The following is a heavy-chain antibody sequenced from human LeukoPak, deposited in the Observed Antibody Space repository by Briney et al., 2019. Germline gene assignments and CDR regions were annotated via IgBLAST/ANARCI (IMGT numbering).Heavy chain of an antibody. D-gene: IGHD3-10*01. Sequence: SETLSLTCTVSGGSISSYYWSWIRQPPGKGLEWIGEINHSGSTNYNPSLKSRVTISVDTSKNQFSLKLSSVTAADTAVYYCARSGGVYYYYYMDVWGKGTTVTVSS. CDR1: GGSISSYY. CDR2: INHSGST. J-gene: IGHJ6*03. CDR3: ARSGGVYYYYYMDV. V-gene: IGHV4-34*01.